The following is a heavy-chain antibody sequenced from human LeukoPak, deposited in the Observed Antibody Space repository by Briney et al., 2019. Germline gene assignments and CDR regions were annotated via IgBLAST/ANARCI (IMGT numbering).Heavy chain of an antibody. D-gene: IGHD3-10*01. J-gene: IGHJ5*02. CDR2: ISGSGGST. Sequence: GGSLRLSCAASGFTFSSYAMSWVRQAPGKGLEWVSAISGSGGSTYYADSVKGRFTISRDNSKNTLYLQMNSLRAEDTAVYYCAKEKTGILWFGELFWFDPWGQGTLVTVSS. V-gene: IGHV3-23*01. CDR3: AKEKTGILWFGELFWFDP. CDR1: GFTFSSYA.